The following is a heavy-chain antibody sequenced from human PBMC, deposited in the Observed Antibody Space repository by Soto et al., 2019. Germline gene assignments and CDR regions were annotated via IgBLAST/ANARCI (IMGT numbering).Heavy chain of an antibody. V-gene: IGHV4-34*01. CDR2: INHSGST. CDR3: ARGRISRNWFDP. J-gene: IGHJ5*02. D-gene: IGHD3-3*02. Sequence: QVQLQQWGAGLLKPSETLSLTCAVYGGSFSGYYWSWIRQPPGKGLEWIGEINHSGSTNYNPSLKSQVTISVATSKNQFSLKLSSVTAADTAVYYCARGRISRNWFDPWGQGTLVTVSS. CDR1: GGSFSGYY.